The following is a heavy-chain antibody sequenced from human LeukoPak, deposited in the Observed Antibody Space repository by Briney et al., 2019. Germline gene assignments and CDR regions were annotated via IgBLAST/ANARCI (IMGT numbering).Heavy chain of an antibody. Sequence: PGGSLRLSCAASGFTFSSYSMNWVRQAPGKGLEWVSSISSSSSYIYYADSVKGRFTISRDNAKNSLYLQMNSLRAEDTAVYYCASPGVYSSSWSDYWGQGTLVTVSS. D-gene: IGHD6-13*01. CDR2: ISSSSSYI. V-gene: IGHV3-21*01. CDR1: GFTFSSYS. CDR3: ASPGVYSSSWSDY. J-gene: IGHJ4*02.